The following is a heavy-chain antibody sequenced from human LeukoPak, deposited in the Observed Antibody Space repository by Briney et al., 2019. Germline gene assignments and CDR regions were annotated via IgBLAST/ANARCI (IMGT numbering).Heavy chain of an antibody. CDR1: GCTFTGYY. CDR2: INPNSGGT. CDR3: ARGSSRYCSSTSCYWIDY. Sequence: ASVKVSCKASGCTFTGYYMHWVRQAPGQGLEWMGWINPNSGGTNYAQKFQGRVTMTRDTSISTAYMELSRLRSDDTAVYYCARGSSRYCSSTSCYWIDYWGQGTLVTVSS. V-gene: IGHV1-2*02. J-gene: IGHJ4*02. D-gene: IGHD2-2*01.